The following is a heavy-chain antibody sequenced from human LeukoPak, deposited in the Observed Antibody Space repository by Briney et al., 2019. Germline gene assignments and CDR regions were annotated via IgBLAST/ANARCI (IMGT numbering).Heavy chain of an antibody. CDR2: IIPIFDTA. V-gene: IGHV1-69*13. CDR3: ARISLGAIWGYYYGMDV. D-gene: IGHD1-26*01. CDR1: GGTFISYS. J-gene: IGHJ6*02. Sequence: GASVKVSCKASGGTFISYSISWVRQAPGQGLEWMGGIIPIFDTADYAQKLQGRVTITADESTSTAYMELSSLRSEDTAVFCCARISLGAIWGYYYGMDVWGQGTTVTVSS.